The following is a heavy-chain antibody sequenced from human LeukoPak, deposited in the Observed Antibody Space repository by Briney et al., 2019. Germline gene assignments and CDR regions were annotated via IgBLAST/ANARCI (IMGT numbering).Heavy chain of an antibody. Sequence: SETLSLTCAVYGGSFSGYYWSWIRQPPGKGLEWIGEINHSGSTNYNPSLKSRVTISVDTSKNQFSLKLSSVTAADTAVYYCARWQDGDEWLRLSDYWWFDPWGQGTLVTVSS. J-gene: IGHJ5*02. CDR3: ARWQDGDEWLRLSDYWWFDP. CDR2: INHSGST. CDR1: GGSFSGYY. V-gene: IGHV4-34*01. D-gene: IGHD5-12*01.